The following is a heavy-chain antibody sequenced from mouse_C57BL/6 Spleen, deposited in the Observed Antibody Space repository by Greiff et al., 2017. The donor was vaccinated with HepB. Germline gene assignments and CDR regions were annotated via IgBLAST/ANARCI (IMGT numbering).Heavy chain of an antibody. J-gene: IGHJ2*01. CDR2: IYPRSGNT. D-gene: IGHD2-4*01. V-gene: IGHV1-81*01. CDR3: ARESGYDYDNFFDY. Sequence: QVQLQQSGAELARPGASVKLSCKASGYTFTSYGISWVKQRTGQGLEWIGEIYPRSGNTYYNEKFKGKATLTADKSSSTAYMELRSLTSGDSAVYFCARESGYDYDNFFDYWGQGTTLTVSS. CDR1: GYTFTSYG.